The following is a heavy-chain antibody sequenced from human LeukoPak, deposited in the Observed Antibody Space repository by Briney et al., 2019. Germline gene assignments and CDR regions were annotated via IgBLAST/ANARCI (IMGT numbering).Heavy chain of an antibody. J-gene: IGHJ3*02. Sequence: PGGSLRLSCAASGFTFSDYYMSWIRQAPGKGLEWVSYISSSGSTIYYADSVKGRFTISRDNAKNSLYLQMNSLRAEDTAVYYCARGYYDFWSAYYSFCFDIWGQGTMVTVSS. D-gene: IGHD3-3*01. CDR1: GFTFSDYY. CDR3: ARGYYDFWSAYYSFCFDI. V-gene: IGHV3-11*04. CDR2: ISSSGSTI.